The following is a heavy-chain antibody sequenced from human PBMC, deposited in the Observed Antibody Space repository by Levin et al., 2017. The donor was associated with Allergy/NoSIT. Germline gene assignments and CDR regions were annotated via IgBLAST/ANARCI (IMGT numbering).Heavy chain of an antibody. Sequence: GSLRLSCAASGFTVSSDYMTWVRQAPGKGLEWVSVVYTGGNTYYADSVKGRFTISRDNSKNTLFLQMNRLRVEDTAVYYCAREVCTTSSCYALHWGQGTLVTVSS. CDR2: VYTGGNT. CDR3: AREVCTTSSCYALH. V-gene: IGHV3-66*01. J-gene: IGHJ4*02. D-gene: IGHD2-2*01. CDR1: GFTVSSDY.